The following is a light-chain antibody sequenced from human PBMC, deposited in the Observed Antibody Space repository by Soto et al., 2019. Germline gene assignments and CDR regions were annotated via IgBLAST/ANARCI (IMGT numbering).Light chain of an antibody. Sequence: DIRMTQSPSSLSASVGDRVTITCRASQSVNSHLNWYQQQPGKAPKVLIYAASRLRSGVPSRFSGSGSGADFTLTISSLQPEDFATYHCQQTYETPWTFGQGTKVDIK. V-gene: IGKV1-39*01. CDR3: QQTYETPWT. J-gene: IGKJ1*01. CDR1: QSVNSH. CDR2: AAS.